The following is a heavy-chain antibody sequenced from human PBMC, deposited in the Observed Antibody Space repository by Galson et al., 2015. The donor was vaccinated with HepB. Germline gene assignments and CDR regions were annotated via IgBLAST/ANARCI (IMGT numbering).Heavy chain of an antibody. CDR1: GFTFSGSA. CDR3: TRMGDFSGYGSK. V-gene: IGHV3-73*01. CDR2: IRSKGNDYAT. Sequence: SLRLSCAASGFTFSGSAIHWVRQASGKGPEWVGRIRSKGNDYATSYVESLTGRFTISRDDSRNMAYWHMKGLQTEDTAVYYCTRMGDFSGYGSKWGQGTLVTVSS. D-gene: IGHD2-15*01. J-gene: IGHJ4*02.